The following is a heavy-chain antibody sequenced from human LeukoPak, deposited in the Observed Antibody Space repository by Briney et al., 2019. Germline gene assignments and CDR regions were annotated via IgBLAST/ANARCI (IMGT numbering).Heavy chain of an antibody. D-gene: IGHD2-15*01. J-gene: IGHJ6*02. V-gene: IGHV3-43*01. Sequence: GGSLRLSCAASGFTFDDYTMHRVPHAPGKGLEWVSLISWDGGSTYYADSVKGRFTISRDNSKNSLYLQMNSLRTEDTALYYCAKDRGLGYCSGGSCYSYYYYGMDVWGQGTTVTVSS. CDR3: AKDRGLGYCSGGSCYSYYYYGMDV. CDR1: GFTFDDYT. CDR2: ISWDGGST.